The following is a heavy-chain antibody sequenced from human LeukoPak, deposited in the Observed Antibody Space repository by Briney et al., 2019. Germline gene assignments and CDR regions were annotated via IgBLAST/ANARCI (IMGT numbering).Heavy chain of an antibody. CDR2: ISYDGSNK. V-gene: IGHV3-30*18. D-gene: IGHD4-17*01. CDR3: AKDFATTVTTPGY. J-gene: IGHJ4*02. Sequence: GGSLRLSCETSGFTFSSYGMHWVRQAPGKGLEWVAVISYDGSNKYYADSVKGRFTISRDDAKNSLYLQMNSLRAEDTALYYCAKDFATTVTTPGYWGQGTLVTVSS. CDR1: GFTFSSYG.